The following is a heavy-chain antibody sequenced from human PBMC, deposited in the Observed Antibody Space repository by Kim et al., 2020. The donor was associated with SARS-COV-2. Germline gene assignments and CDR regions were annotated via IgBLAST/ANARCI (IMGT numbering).Heavy chain of an antibody. CDR2: IKQDGSEK. CDR1: GFTFSSDW. V-gene: IGHV3-7*04. J-gene: IGHJ3*02. D-gene: IGHD3-10*01. CDR3: ARGYYYGSGTPDAFDI. Sequence: GGSLRLSCAASGFTFSSDWMSWVRQAPGKGLEWVANIKQDGSEKYYVDSVKGRFTISRDNAKNSLYLQMNSLRAEDTAVYYCARGYYYGSGTPDAFDIWGQGTMVTVSS.